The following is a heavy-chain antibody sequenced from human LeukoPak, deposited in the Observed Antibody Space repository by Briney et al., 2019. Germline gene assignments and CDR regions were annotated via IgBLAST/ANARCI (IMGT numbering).Heavy chain of an antibody. CDR1: GGSFSGYY. J-gene: IGHJ4*02. V-gene: IGHV4-34*01. Sequence: SETLSLTCGVYGGSFSGYYWSWIRQPPGKGLEWIGEINHSGSTNYNPSLKSRVTISVDTSKNQFSLKLSSVTAADTAVYYCANYDYWGQGTLVTVSS. CDR2: INHSGST. CDR3: ANYDY.